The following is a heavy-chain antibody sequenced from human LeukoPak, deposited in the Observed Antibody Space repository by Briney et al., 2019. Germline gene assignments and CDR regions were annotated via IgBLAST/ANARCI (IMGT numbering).Heavy chain of an antibody. V-gene: IGHV1-2*02. CDR2: INPNSGGT. Sequence: ASVKVSCKASGYTFTGYYMHWVRQAPGQGLEWMGWINPNSGGTNYAQKFQGRVTMTRDTSISTAYMELSKLRSDDTAVYYCARRVPNYPMVRGAFDIWGQGTMVTVSS. D-gene: IGHD3-10*01. CDR1: GYTFTGYY. J-gene: IGHJ3*02. CDR3: ARRVPNYPMVRGAFDI.